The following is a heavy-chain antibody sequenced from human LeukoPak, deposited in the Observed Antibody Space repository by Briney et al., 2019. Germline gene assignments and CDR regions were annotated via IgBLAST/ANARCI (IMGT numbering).Heavy chain of an antibody. CDR1: GYTFTSYA. CDR2: INAGNGNT. Sequence: ASVKVSCKASGYTFTSYAMHWVRQAPGQRLEWMGWINAGNGNTKSSQKFQGRVTITRDTSASTAYMELSSLRSEDTAVYYCARDLATKRQWLTTYYYYGMDVWGQGTTVTVSS. V-gene: IGHV1-3*01. CDR3: ARDLATKRQWLTTYYYYGMDV. J-gene: IGHJ6*02. D-gene: IGHD6-19*01.